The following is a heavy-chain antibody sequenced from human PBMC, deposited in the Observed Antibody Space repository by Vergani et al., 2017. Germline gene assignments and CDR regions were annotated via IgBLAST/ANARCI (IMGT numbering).Heavy chain of an antibody. J-gene: IGHJ4*02. D-gene: IGHD6-13*01. CDR3: ARGSRAAGYSGPDS. CDR2: ILCSGTA. Sequence: QVKLQESGPGLLKPSQTLSLTCTVSGESIRSGSHYWSWIRQPAGKGPEWIGNILCSGTANYNPTFQGRVSMSVATSKNQFSLTLSSVNATDTAVYYCARGSRAAGYSGPDSWGQGTRVTVSS. V-gene: IGHV4-61*02. CDR1: GESIRSGSHY.